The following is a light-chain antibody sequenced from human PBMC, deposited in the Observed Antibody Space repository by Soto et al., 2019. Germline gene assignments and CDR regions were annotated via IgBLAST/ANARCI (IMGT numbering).Light chain of an antibody. Sequence: DMPMSQSPSSVSASLGDGVTIXXRASQGIRNDLGWYQQKPGKAPKRXIYAASSLQSGVPSRFSGSGSGTEFTLTISSLQPEDFATYYCLQHNSYPYTFGQGTRLEIK. V-gene: IGKV1-17*01. CDR1: QGIRND. J-gene: IGKJ5*01. CDR3: LQHNSYPYT. CDR2: AAS.